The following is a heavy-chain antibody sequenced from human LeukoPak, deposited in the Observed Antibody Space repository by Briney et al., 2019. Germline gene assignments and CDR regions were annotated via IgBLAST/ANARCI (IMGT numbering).Heavy chain of an antibody. J-gene: IGHJ6*02. CDR1: GYTFTGYY. CDR2: INPNSGGT. V-gene: IGHV1-2*02. CDR3: ARDGGSYCSSTSCYGDYYYGMDV. D-gene: IGHD2-2*01. Sequence: ASVKVSCKASGYTFTGYYMHWVRQAPGQGLEWMGWINPNSGGTNYAQKFQGRVTMTRDTSISTAYMELSRLRSDDTAVYYCARDGGSYCSSTSCYGDYYYGMDVWGQGTTVTASS.